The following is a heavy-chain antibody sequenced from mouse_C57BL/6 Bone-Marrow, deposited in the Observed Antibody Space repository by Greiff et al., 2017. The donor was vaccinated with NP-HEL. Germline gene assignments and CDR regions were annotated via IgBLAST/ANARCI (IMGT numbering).Heavy chain of an antibody. V-gene: IGHV1-53*01. CDR1: GYTFTSYW. CDR3: AREGLLLAVTEYYAMDY. CDR2: INPSNGGT. Sequence: QVQLQQPGTELVKPGASVKLSCKASGYTFTSYWMHWVKQRPGQGLEWIGNINPSNGGTNYNEKFKSKATLTVDKSSSTAYMQLSSLTSEDSAVYYCAREGLLLAVTEYYAMDYWGQGTSVTVSS. D-gene: IGHD3-3*01. J-gene: IGHJ4*01.